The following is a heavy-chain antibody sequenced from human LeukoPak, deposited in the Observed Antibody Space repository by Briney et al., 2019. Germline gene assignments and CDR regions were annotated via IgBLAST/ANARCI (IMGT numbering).Heavy chain of an antibody. CDR3: ARIPGGDYRLDY. CDR1: GFSLSTRGMC. V-gene: IGHV2-70*01. Sequence: ESGPALVKPTQTLTLTCTFSGFSLSTRGMCVSWIRQPPGKALGWLSLIDWDDDKYYSTSLKTRLTISKDTSKNQVVLTMTNMDPVDTATYYCARIPGGDYRLDYWGQGTLVTVSS. CDR2: IDWDDDK. D-gene: IGHD4-17*01. J-gene: IGHJ4*02.